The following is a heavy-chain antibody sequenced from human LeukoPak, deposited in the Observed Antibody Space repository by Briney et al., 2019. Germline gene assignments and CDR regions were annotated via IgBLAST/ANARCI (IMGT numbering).Heavy chain of an antibody. Sequence: TSETLSLTCTVSGYSISSGYYWGWIRQPPGKGLEWIGSIYHSGSTYYNPSLKSRVTISLDTSKNQLSLKLSSVTAADTAVYYCARRTTYFGWRPSESPSCFDYWGQGTLVTVSS. D-gene: IGHD2-21*02. V-gene: IGHV4-38-2*02. CDR2: IYHSGST. CDR1: GYSISSGYY. J-gene: IGHJ4*02. CDR3: ARRTTYFGWRPSESPSCFDY.